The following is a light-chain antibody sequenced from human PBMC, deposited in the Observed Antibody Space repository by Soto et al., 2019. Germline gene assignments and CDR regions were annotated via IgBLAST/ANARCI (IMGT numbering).Light chain of an antibody. CDR1: QSVYKNC. Sequence: DIVVTQFPGTLSLSPGERATLSCRTSQSVYKNCLAWYQQKAGQAPRLLIYAATTRATDIPDRFSGSGSGADFTLAISGLEPEDSAVYYCHQSGSAPGTFGQGTKLEIK. J-gene: IGKJ2*01. V-gene: IGKV3-20*01. CDR2: AAT. CDR3: HQSGSAPGT.